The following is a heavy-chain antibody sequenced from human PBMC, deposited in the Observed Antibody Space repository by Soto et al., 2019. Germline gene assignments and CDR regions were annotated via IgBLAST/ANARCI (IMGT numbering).Heavy chain of an antibody. D-gene: IGHD5-12*01. CDR1: GYTFTDYY. CDR3: GRDGAKWLRSRNWFDP. V-gene: IGHV1-2*04. Sequence: ASVKVSCKASGYTFTDYYLHWVRQAPGQGLEWMGWINPNSGGTNYAQKFQGWVTMTRDTSISTAYMELSRLRSDDTAVYYCGRDGAKWLRSRNWFDPWGQGTLVTVSS. J-gene: IGHJ5*02. CDR2: INPNSGGT.